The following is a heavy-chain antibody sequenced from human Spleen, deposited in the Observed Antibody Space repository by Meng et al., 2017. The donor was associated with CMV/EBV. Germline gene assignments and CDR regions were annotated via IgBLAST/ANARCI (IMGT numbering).Heavy chain of an antibody. CDR1: FTFRRYA. D-gene: IGHD5-18*01. J-gene: IGHJ4*02. CDR3: AKVHGYIHGHPDWYFDS. V-gene: IGHV3-30*04. Sequence: FTFRRYAMHWVRPAPGKGLEWVAVISYDGSNKYYADSVKGRFTISRDNSKNTLYLQMTSLRAGDAAVYYCAKVHGYIHGHPDWYFDSWGQGTLVTVSS. CDR2: ISYDGSNK.